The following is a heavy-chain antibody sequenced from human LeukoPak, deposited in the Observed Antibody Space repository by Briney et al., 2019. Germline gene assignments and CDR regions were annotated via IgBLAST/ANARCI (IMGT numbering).Heavy chain of an antibody. CDR1: GGSISSSSYY. CDR3: ASGDSSGYYLGY. V-gene: IGHV4-39*07. D-gene: IGHD3-22*01. CDR2: IYYSGST. Sequence: SETLSLTCTVSGGSISSSSYYWGWIRQPPGKGLEWIGSIYYSGSTYYNPSLKSRVTISVDTSKNQFSLKLSSVTAADTAVYYCASGDSSGYYLGYWGQGTLVTVSS. J-gene: IGHJ4*02.